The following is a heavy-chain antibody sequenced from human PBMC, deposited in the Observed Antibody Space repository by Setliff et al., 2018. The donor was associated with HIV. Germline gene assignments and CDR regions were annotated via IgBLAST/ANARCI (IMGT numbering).Heavy chain of an antibody. CDR3: ARTLDPGITMIVPLDY. Sequence: ASVKVSCKASGYTFASYAMNWVRQAPGQGLEWMGWINTNTGNPTYAQGFTGRFVFSLDTSVSTAYLQISSLKAEDTAVFYCARTLDPGITMIVPLDYWGQGTLVTVSS. J-gene: IGHJ4*02. CDR2: INTNTGNP. V-gene: IGHV7-4-1*02. CDR1: GYTFASYA. D-gene: IGHD3-22*01.